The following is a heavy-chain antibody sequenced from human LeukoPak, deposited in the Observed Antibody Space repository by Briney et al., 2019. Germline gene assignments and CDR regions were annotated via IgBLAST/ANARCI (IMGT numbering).Heavy chain of an antibody. J-gene: IGHJ4*02. CDR3: ARHFRWPGDRQRLIAFVY. CDR2: IYFRGSS. V-gene: IGHV4-39*01. D-gene: IGHD2-21*01. Sequence: SQTLSLTCSVSGASISSGLYYWGWIRQPPGKGLEWIGSIYFRGSSYYTLSLKSRVHVSMDEYKNPTSLSLISVTAGDTAVYFCARHFRWPGDRQRLIAFVYWGEGVLVTVS. CDR1: GASISSGLYY.